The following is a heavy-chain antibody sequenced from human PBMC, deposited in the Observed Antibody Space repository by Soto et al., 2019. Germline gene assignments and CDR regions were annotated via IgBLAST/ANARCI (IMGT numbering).Heavy chain of an antibody. J-gene: IGHJ6*02. CDR3: ARDKYYDILTGPLLYYYGMDV. CDR2: INPSGGST. D-gene: IGHD3-9*01. Sequence: ASVKVSCKASGYTFTSYYMHWVRQAPGQGLEWMGIINPSGGSTSYAQKFQGRVTMTRDTSTSTVYMELSSLRSEDTAVYYCARDKYYDILTGPLLYYYGMDVWGQGTTVTGSS. V-gene: IGHV1-46*01. CDR1: GYTFTSYY.